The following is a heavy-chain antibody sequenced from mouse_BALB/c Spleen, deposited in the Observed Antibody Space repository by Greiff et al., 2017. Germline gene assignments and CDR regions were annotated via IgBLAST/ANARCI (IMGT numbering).Heavy chain of an antibody. CDR3: ARGSSRGGWVAY. CDR2: IDPFNGGT. CDR1: GYSFTSYY. J-gene: IGHJ3*01. V-gene: IGHV1S135*01. D-gene: IGHD6-1*01. Sequence: EVQLQQSGPELMKPGASVKISCKASGYSFTSYYMHWVKQSHGKSLEWIGYIDPFNGGTSYNQKFKGKATLTVDKSSSTAYMHLSSLTSEDSAVYYCARGSSRGGWVAYWGQGTLVTVSA.